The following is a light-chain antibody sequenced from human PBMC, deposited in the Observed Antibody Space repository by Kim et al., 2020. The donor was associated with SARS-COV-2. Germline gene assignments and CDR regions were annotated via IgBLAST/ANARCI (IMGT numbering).Light chain of an antibody. J-gene: IGKJ1*01. V-gene: IGKV3-20*01. CDR3: QQYSSSPPT. Sequence: EVVLTQSPGTLSLSPGEGAALSCRASQTISSNYVAWYQQKPGQAPRLLVYGTSTRAIGIPARFSGSGSETDFTLTISGLEPEDFAVYYCQQYSSSPPTFGQVTKVDIK. CDR2: GTS. CDR1: QTISSNY.